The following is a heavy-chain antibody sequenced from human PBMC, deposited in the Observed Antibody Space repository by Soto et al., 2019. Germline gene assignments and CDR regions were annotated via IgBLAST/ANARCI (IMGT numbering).Heavy chain of an antibody. Sequence: QVQLVESGGGVVQPGRSLRLSCVASGFTFSSYGMHWVRQAPGKGLEWVAIISYDGSNTYYADSVKGRFTISRDNCKNTLYLHMNSMRAEDTSVYYCAKEGGLSGSYYISSSYYFDYWGQGTLVTVSS. CDR3: AKEGGLSGSYYISSSYYFDY. CDR1: GFTFSSYG. J-gene: IGHJ4*02. V-gene: IGHV3-30*18. CDR2: ISYDGSNT. D-gene: IGHD1-26*01.